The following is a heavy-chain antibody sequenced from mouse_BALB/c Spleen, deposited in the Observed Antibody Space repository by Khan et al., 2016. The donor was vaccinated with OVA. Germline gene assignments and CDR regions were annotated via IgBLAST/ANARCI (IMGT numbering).Heavy chain of an antibody. V-gene: IGHV14-1*02. D-gene: IGHD2-1*01. CDR2: IDPENGNT. J-gene: IGHJ3*01. CDR1: GFNIKDYY. CDR3: ARRGYGNYWFAY. Sequence: VQLQQSGAELVRPGALVKLSCKASGFNIKDYYMYWVKQRPEQGLEWIGWIDPENGNTIYDPKFQGKASITADTSSTTAYLQLSSLTSEDTAVYYCARRGYGNYWFAYWGQGTLVTVSA.